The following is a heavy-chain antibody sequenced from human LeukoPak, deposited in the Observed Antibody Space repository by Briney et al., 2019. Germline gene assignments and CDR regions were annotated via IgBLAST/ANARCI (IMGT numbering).Heavy chain of an antibody. CDR2: INPSGGST. D-gene: IGHD3-3*01. J-gene: IGHJ6*02. V-gene: IGHV1-46*01. CDR1: GYTFTSYY. Sequence: ASVKVSCKASGYTFTSYYMHWVRQAPGQGLEWMGIINPSGGSTSYAQKFQGRVTITADKSTSTAYMELSSLRSEDTAVYYCAREGAYDFWSGYPSRYYYGMDVWGQGTTVTVSS. CDR3: AREGAYDFWSGYPSRYYYGMDV.